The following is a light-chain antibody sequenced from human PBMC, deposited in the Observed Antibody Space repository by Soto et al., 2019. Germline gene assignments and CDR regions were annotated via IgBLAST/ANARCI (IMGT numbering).Light chain of an antibody. CDR1: QSILYSSNSKNY. V-gene: IGKV4-1*01. Sequence: DIVMTQSPDSLALSLGERATINCKSSQSILYSSNSKNYLAWYQQRPGHPPKLLIYWASIRESGVPDRFSGSESGTDFTLTISSLQAEDVAVYSCQQYYSTPRTFGQGTKVEIK. J-gene: IGKJ1*01. CDR2: WAS. CDR3: QQYYSTPRT.